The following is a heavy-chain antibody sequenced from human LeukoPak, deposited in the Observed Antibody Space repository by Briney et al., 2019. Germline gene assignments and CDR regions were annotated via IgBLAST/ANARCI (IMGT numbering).Heavy chain of an antibody. D-gene: IGHD4-23*01. CDR2: IYYSGST. Sequence: PSETLSLTCTVSGVSIISSSYDWGWIRQPPGKGLEWIGYIYYSGSTNYNSSLKSRVTISVDTSKNHFSLKLTSLTAADTAVYYCARAVGRGPGGHFDYWGQGTLVSVSS. CDR1: GVSIISSSYD. V-gene: IGHV4-61*03. CDR3: ARAVGRGPGGHFDY. J-gene: IGHJ4*02.